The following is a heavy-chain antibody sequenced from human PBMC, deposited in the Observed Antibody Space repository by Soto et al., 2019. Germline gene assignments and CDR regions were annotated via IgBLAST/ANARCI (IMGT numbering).Heavy chain of an antibody. Sequence: QVQLGQSGAEVKKPGASVKVSCTVSGYTRTELAMHWVGHAPGKGLEWMGGFDPEDGETIYAQKFQGRVTMTEDTSTDTAYMELRSLRSEATAVYYCATVEALGLSDDFDIWGEGTMVTVSS. CDR2: FDPEDGET. J-gene: IGHJ3*02. V-gene: IGHV1-24*01. D-gene: IGHD2-2*01. CDR3: ATVEALGLSDDFDI. CDR1: GYTRTELA.